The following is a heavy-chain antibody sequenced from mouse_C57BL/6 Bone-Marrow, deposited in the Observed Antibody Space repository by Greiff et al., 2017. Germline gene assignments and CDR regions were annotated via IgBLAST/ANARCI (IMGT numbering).Heavy chain of an antibody. J-gene: IGHJ4*01. D-gene: IGHD2-4*01. CDR3: ARQNYDYDYYAMDY. Sequence: VMLVESGPGLVAPSQSLSITCTVSGFSLTSYGVHWVRQPPGKGLEWLVVIWSDGSTTYNSALKSRLSISKDNSKSQVFLKMNSLQTDDTAMYYCARQNYDYDYYAMDYWGQGTSVTVSS. V-gene: IGHV2-6-1*01. CDR1: GFSLTSYG. CDR2: IWSDGST.